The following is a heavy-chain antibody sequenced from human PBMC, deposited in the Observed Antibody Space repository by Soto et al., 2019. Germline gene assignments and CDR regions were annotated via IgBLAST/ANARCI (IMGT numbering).Heavy chain of an antibody. D-gene: IGHD3-9*01. V-gene: IGHV1-3*01. CDR2: INAGNGNT. J-gene: IGHJ6*03. Sequence: GASVKVSCKASGYTFTSYAMHWVRQAPGQRLEWMGWINAGNGNTKYSQKFQGRVTITRDTSASTAYMELSSLRPEDTAVYYCARDGWWYYDILTGYYNHQTPSYYMDFWGKGITVTLSS. CDR3: ARDGWWYYDILTGYYNHQTPSYYMDF. CDR1: GYTFTSYA.